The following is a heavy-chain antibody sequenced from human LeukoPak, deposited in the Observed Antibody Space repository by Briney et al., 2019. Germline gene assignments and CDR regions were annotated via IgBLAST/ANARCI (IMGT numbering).Heavy chain of an antibody. V-gene: IGHV4-4*07. D-gene: IGHD1-26*01. CDR2: IYSTGTT. Sequence: SETLSLTCTVSGGSMNQYYWSWIRQPAGKGLEWIGRIYSTGTTYYKPSLKSRVTMSVDTSKNQFSLKLTSVTAADTAVYYCARIEAESASYSLDYWGQGTLVTVSS. J-gene: IGHJ4*02. CDR3: ARIEAESASYSLDY. CDR1: GGSMNQYY.